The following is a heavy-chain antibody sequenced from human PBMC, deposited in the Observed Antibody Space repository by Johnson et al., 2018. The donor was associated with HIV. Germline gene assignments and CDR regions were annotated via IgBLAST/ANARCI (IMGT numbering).Heavy chain of an antibody. D-gene: IGHD3-3*01. CDR2: IWYDGSNK. CDR3: AKPYYDCWSGYYEYNAFDI. Sequence: QVQLVESGGGVVQPGKSLRLSCAASGFTFSGYAIHWVRQAPGKGLEWVAVIWYDGSNKYYADSVKGRFTISRDNSKNTISLQMNSLRVEDTAVYYCAKPYYDCWSGYYEYNAFDIWGQGTLVTVSS. V-gene: IGHV3-33*06. CDR1: GFTFSGYA. J-gene: IGHJ3*02.